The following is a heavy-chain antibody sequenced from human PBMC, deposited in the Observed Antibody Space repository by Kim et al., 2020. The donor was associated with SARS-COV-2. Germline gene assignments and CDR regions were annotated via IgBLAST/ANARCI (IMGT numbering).Heavy chain of an antibody. Sequence: GRFTISRDNSKNTLYLQMNSLRAEDTAVYYCAKIAPITMVRGVMDGGMDVWGQGTTVTVSS. CDR3: AKIAPITMVRGVMDGGMDV. D-gene: IGHD3-10*01. V-gene: IGHV3-30*02. J-gene: IGHJ6*02.